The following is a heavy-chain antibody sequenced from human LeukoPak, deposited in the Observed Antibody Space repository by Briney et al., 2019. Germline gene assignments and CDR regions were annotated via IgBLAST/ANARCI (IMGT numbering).Heavy chain of an antibody. CDR3: ASQYCSSTSCSNSFDP. Sequence: PSETLSLTCTVSGGSISSYYWSWIRQPAGKGLEWIGRIYTSGSTNYNPSLKSRVTMSVDTSKNQFSLKLSSVTAADTAVYYCASQYCSSTSCSNSFDPWGQGTLVTVSS. J-gene: IGHJ5*02. CDR2: IYTSGST. V-gene: IGHV4-4*07. D-gene: IGHD2-2*01. CDR1: GGSISSYY.